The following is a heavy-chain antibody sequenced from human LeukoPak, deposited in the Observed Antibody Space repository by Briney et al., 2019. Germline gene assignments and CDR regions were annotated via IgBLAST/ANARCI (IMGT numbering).Heavy chain of an antibody. CDR2: ISSSSSTI. D-gene: IGHD3-10*01. CDR1: GFTFSSYG. CDR3: ARLTSLRFGELKAFDY. Sequence: QTGGSLRLSCAASGFTFSSYGMNWVRQAPGKGLEWVSYISSSSSTIYYADSVKGRFTISRDNAKNSLYLQMNSLRAEDTAAYYCARLTSLRFGELKAFDYWGQGTLVTVSS. V-gene: IGHV3-48*01. J-gene: IGHJ4*02.